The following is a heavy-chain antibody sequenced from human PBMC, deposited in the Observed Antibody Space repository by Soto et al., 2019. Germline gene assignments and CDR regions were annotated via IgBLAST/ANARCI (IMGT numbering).Heavy chain of an antibody. J-gene: IGHJ5*02. CDR1: GDSVSSNSAA. Sequence: SQTLSLTCAISGDSVSSNSAAWNWIRQSPTRGLEWLGRTYYRSNWYNDYAVSVKSRITINPDTSKNQLSLQLNSVTPEDTSVYFCARTLSSSAENWFDPWGQGTLVTVSS. V-gene: IGHV6-1*01. D-gene: IGHD6-6*01. CDR3: ARTLSSSAENWFDP. CDR2: TYYRSNWYN.